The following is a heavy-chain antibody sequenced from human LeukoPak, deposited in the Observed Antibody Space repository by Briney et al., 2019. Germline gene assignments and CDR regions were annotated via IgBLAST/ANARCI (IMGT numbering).Heavy chain of an antibody. D-gene: IGHD3-10*01. CDR1: GGSISSYY. V-gene: IGHV4-4*07. CDR2: IYTSGST. J-gene: IGHJ4*02. Sequence: SETLSLTCTVSGGSISSYYWSWIRQPAGKGLEWIGRIYTSGSTNYNPSLKSRVTMSVDTSKNQFSLKLSSVTAADTAVYYCARTYYYGSGREGYYLDYWGQGTLVTVSS. CDR3: ARTYYYGSGREGYYLDY.